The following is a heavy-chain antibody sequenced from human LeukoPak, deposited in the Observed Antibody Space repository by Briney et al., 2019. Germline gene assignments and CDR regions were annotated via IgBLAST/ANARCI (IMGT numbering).Heavy chain of an antibody. D-gene: IGHD3-10*01. CDR2: ISAYNGNT. J-gene: IGHJ5*02. CDR3: ARHRQFSYYGSGSRRWFDP. CDR1: GCTFTSYG. Sequence: ASVKVSCKASGCTFTSYGISWVRQAPGEGLEWMGWISAYNGNTNYAQKLQGRVTMTTDTSTSTAYMELRSLRSDDTAVYYCARHRQFSYYGSGSRRWFDPWGQGTLVTVSS. V-gene: IGHV1-18*01.